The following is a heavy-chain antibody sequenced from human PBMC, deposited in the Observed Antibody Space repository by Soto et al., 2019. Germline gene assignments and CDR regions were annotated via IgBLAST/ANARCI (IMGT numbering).Heavy chain of an antibody. J-gene: IGHJ5*02. CDR1: GGSISSGGYY. CDR3: ARHKTALDWFDP. V-gene: IGHV4-39*01. CDR2: IYYSGST. Sequence: PSETLCLTFTVSGGSISSGGYYWSWIRQHPGKGLEWIGYIYYSGSTYYNPSLKSRLTISVDTSKNQFSLQLTSVTTADTAVYYCARHKTALDWFDPWGQGSLVTVSS.